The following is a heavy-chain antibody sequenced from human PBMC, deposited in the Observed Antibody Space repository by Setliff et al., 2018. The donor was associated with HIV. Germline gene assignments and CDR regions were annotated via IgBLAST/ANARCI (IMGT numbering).Heavy chain of an antibody. CDR1: GYSFTSYW. CDR3: ARRGPGTTMEYYYYGMDV. Sequence: GESLKISCKGSGYSFTSYWISWVRQMPGKGLEWMGRIDPSDSYTNYSPSFQGHVTISADKSISTAYLQWSSLKASDTAMHYCARRGPGTTMEYYYYGMDVWGQGTTVTVSS. D-gene: IGHD5-18*01. J-gene: IGHJ6*02. CDR2: IDPSDSYT. V-gene: IGHV5-10-1*01.